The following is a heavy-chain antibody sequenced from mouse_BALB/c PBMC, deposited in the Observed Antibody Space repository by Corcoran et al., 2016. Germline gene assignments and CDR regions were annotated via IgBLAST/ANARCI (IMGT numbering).Heavy chain of an antibody. Sequence: QIQLVQSGPELKKPGETVKISCKASGYTFTNYGMNWVKQAPGKGLKWMGWINTYTGEPTYADDFKGRFAFSFETSASTAYLQINNLKNEDMATYFCARGDSSGFAMDYWGQGTSVTVSS. CDR3: ARGDSSGFAMDY. CDR1: GYTFTNYG. CDR2: INTYTGEP. J-gene: IGHJ4*01. V-gene: IGHV9-1*02. D-gene: IGHD3-2*01.